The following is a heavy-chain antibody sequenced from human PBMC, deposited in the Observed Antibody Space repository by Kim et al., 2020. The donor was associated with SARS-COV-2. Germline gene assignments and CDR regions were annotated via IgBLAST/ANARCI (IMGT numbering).Heavy chain of an antibody. J-gene: IGHJ6*03. CDR3: ARWVVQWELRDYYYYMDV. CDR2: ISAYNGNT. D-gene: IGHD1-26*01. CDR1: GYTFTSYC. V-gene: IGHV1-18*01. Sequence: ASVKVSCKASGYTFTSYCISWVRQAPGQGLEWMGWISAYNGNTNYAQKLQGRVTMTTDTSTSTAYMELRSLRSDDTAVYYCARWVVQWELRDYYYYMDVWGKGTTVTVSS.